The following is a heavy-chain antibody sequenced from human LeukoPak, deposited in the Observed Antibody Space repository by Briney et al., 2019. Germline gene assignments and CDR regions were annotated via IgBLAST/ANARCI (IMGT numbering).Heavy chain of an antibody. J-gene: IGHJ4*02. CDR2: INSDGSRT. Sequence: TGGSLRLSCAASGSTFNSYWMHWVRQVPGKGLVWVSRINSDGSRTSYGDSVKGRFTISRDNAKSTLYLQMNSLRADDTAVYFCARGAESDYWGQGTLVTVSS. CDR3: ARGAESDY. V-gene: IGHV3-74*01. CDR1: GSTFNSYW.